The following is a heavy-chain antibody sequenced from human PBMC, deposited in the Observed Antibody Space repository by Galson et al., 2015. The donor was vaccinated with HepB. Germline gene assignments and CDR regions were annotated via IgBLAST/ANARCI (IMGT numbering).Heavy chain of an antibody. D-gene: IGHD6-13*01. CDR2: ISYDVSNK. CDR3: ARAAAGSVGWFDP. J-gene: IGHJ5*02. CDR1: GFTFRNYA. Sequence: SLRLSCAASGFTFRNYAIHWVRQAPGKGLEWVALISYDVSNKYYADSVKGRLTISRDNSKNTVCLQMNSLRTEDTAVYYCARAAAGSVGWFDPWGQGTLVTVSS. V-gene: IGHV3-30*04.